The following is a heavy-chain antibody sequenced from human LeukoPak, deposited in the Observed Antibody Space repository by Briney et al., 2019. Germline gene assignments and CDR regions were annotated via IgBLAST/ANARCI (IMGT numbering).Heavy chain of an antibody. V-gene: IGHV4-39*01. CDR1: GGSISSSSYY. CDR2: IYYSGST. Sequence: SETLSLTCTVSGGSISSSSYYWGWIRQPPGKGLEWIGSIYYSGSTYYNPSLKSRVTISVDTSKNQFSLKLSSVTAADTAVYYCARVPRYNWNADYWGQGTLVTVSS. CDR3: ARVPRYNWNADY. J-gene: IGHJ4*02. D-gene: IGHD1-20*01.